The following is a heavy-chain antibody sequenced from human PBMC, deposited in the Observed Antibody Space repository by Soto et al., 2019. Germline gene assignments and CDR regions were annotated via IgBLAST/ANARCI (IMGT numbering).Heavy chain of an antibody. CDR2: ISAYNGNT. V-gene: IGHV1-18*04. J-gene: IGHJ4*02. CDR3: ARDRRLVRVVMLWLFAY. D-gene: IGHD3-10*01. CDR1: GYTFSSFG. Sequence: QVQLVQSGAEVKKPGASVKVSCRASGYTFSSFGISWVRQAPGQGLEWMGWISAYNGNTNYAQSLQRRVTMTTDTSTRPAYMELGSMRSDDTAGYYCARDRRLVRVVMLWLFAYWGQGTLVTVSS.